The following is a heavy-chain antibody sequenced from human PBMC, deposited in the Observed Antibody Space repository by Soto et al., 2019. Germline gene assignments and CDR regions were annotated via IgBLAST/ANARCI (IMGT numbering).Heavy chain of an antibody. V-gene: IGHV4-39*07. CDR1: GGCISRSTPY. CDR2: IYYSGST. Sequence: SQTISLTCTVCGGCISRSTPYHEWNRQPPGKGLEWIGSIYYSGSTYYNPSLKSRVTISLDTSKNQFSLKLSSVTAADTAVYYCARAAPRYGSGGSCYSGRVYWGQGTLFTVSS. D-gene: IGHD2-15*01. CDR3: ARAAPRYGSGGSCYSGRVY. J-gene: IGHJ4*02.